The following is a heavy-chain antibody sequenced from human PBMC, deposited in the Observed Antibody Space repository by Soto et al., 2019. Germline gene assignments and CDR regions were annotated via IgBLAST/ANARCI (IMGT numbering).Heavy chain of an antibody. Sequence: SETLSLTCAVYGGSFSGYYWSWIRQPPGKGLEWIGEINHSGSTNYNPSLKSRVTISVDTSKNQFSLKLSSVTAADRAVYYCAREVAVAGTLGYWGQGTLVTVSS. J-gene: IGHJ4*02. CDR2: INHSGST. CDR1: GGSFSGYY. D-gene: IGHD6-19*01. V-gene: IGHV4-34*01. CDR3: AREVAVAGTLGY.